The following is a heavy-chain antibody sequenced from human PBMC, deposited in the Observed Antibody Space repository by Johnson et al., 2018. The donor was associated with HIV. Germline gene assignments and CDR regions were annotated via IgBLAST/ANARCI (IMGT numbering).Heavy chain of an antibody. J-gene: IGHJ3*01. CDR2: IASSDSPI. V-gene: IGHV3-48*01. Sequence: EVQLVESGGGVVRPGGSLRLSCAASGFTFDDYGMSWVRQAPGKGLEWVSYIASSDSPIYYADSVKGRFTISRDDSKNTLYLQMNSLKTKDTAVSYCTAPLGRFRDLLGAFDLWGQGTMVTVSS. CDR1: GFTFDDYG. CDR3: TAPLGRFRDLLGAFDL. D-gene: IGHD3-10*01.